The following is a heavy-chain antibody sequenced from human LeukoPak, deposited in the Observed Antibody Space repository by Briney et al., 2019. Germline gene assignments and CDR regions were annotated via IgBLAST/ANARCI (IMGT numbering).Heavy chain of an antibody. J-gene: IGHJ4*02. CDR3: TRGDYYDSGGYYFLFDY. CDR2: IRSKPYGGTT. D-gene: IGHD3-22*01. Sequence: PGRSLRLSCTGSGFTFGDYGMSWVRQAPGKGLEWVGFIRSKPYGGTTEYAASVKGRFTISRDDSESIAYLQMNSLKTEDTAVYYCTRGDYYDSGGYYFLFDYWGQGTLVAVSS. V-gene: IGHV3-49*04. CDR1: GFTFGDYG.